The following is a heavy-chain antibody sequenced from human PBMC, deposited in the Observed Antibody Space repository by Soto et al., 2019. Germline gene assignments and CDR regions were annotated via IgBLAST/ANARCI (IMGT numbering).Heavy chain of an antibody. V-gene: IGHV3-30-3*01. D-gene: IGHD1-1*01. J-gene: IGHJ3*02. CDR1: GFTFSSYA. Sequence: QAGGSLRLSCAASGFTFSSYAMHWVRQAPGKGLEWVAVISYDGSNKYYADSVKGRFTISRDNSKNTLYLQMNSLRAEDTAVYYCARDQPHWPMAWNAFDIWGQGTMVTVSS. CDR3: ARDQPHWPMAWNAFDI. CDR2: ISYDGSNK.